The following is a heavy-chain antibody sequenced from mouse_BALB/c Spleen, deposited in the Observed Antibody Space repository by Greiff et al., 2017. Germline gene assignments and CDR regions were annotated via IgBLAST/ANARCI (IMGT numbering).Heavy chain of an antibody. CDR1: GFSLTSYG. Sequence: QVQLKQSGPGLVQPSQSLSITCTVSGFSLTSYGVHWVRQSPGKGLEWLGVIWSGGSTDYNAAFISRLSISKDNSKSQVFFKMNSLQANDTAIYYCARTLYDYDPFAYWGQGTLVTVSA. D-gene: IGHD2-4*01. J-gene: IGHJ3*01. CDR3: ARTLYDYDPFAY. CDR2: IWSGGST. V-gene: IGHV2-2*02.